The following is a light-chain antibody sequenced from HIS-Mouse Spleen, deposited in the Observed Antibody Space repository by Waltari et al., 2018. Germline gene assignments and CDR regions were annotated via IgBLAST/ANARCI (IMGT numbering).Light chain of an antibody. CDR2: DVS. J-gene: IGLJ2*01. Sequence: QSALTQPASVSGSPGQSITISCTGPSSDVGGYNYVSWYQQHPGKAPKLMIYDVSNRPSVVSNRFSASKSGNTATLTFSGLRAEDEADYYCSSYTSSSFNVVVGGGTKLTVL. CDR3: SSYTSSSFNVV. CDR1: SSDVGGYNY. V-gene: IGLV2-14*03.